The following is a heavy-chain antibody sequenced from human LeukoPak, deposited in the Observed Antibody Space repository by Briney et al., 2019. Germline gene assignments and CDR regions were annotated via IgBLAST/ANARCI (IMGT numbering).Heavy chain of an antibody. D-gene: IGHD5-18*01. CDR3: VRGYSYGFYFDY. V-gene: IGHV1-2*06. Sequence: ASVTVSCTTSGYSFTGYYIHWVRQAPGQGLEWMGRINPNSGGPNYGQKFQGTVTMTRDTSISTAYLELSNLRSDDTAAYYCVRGYSYGFYFDYWGQGSLVTVSS. CDR1: GYSFTGYY. J-gene: IGHJ4*02. CDR2: INPNSGGP.